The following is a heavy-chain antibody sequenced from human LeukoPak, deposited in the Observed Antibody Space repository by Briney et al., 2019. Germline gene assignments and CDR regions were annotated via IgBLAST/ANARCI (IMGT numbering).Heavy chain of an antibody. CDR3: VTGEKAY. CDR1: GYSFTSYW. J-gene: IGHJ4*02. Sequence: GESLKISCKGSGYSFTSYWIGWVRQAPGKGLEWVGRIKSKTDGGTTDYAAPVKGRFTISRDDSKNTLYLQMNSLKTEDTAVYYCVTGEKAYWGQGTLVTVSS. CDR2: IKSKTDGGTT. V-gene: IGHV3-15*01. D-gene: IGHD7-27*01.